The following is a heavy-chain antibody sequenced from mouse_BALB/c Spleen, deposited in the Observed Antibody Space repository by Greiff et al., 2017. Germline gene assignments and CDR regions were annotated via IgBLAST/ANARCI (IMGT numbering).Heavy chain of an antibody. CDR3: ARGSSYRGYYAMDY. Sequence: EVKLMESGGGLVKPGGSLKLSRAASGFTFSDYYMYWVRQTPEKRLEWVATISDGGSYTYYPDSVKGRFTISRDNAKNNLYLQMSSLKSEDTAMYYCARGSSYRGYYAMDYWGQGTSVTVSS. D-gene: IGHD1-1*01. V-gene: IGHV5-4*02. CDR1: GFTFSDYY. CDR2: ISDGGSYT. J-gene: IGHJ4*01.